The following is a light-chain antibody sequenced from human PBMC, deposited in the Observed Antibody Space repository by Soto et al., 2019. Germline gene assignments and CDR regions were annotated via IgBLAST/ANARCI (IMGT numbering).Light chain of an antibody. J-gene: IGKJ2*01. CDR3: QQYNSDSYPMYT. CDR2: DAS. Sequence: DIQMTQSPSSLSASVGDRVTITCRASQSISRWLAWYQRKPGKAPKLLIYDASSLESGVPSRFSGSGSGTEFTLTISSLEPDDFATYFCQQYNSDSYPMYTFGQGTKLEIK. CDR1: QSISRW. V-gene: IGKV1-5*01.